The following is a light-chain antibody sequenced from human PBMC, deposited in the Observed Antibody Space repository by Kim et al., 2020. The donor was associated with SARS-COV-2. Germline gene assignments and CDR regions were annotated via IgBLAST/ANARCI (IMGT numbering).Light chain of an antibody. J-gene: IGLJ1*01. V-gene: IGLV1-47*01. Sequence: GQRVTISCSGSSSNIGSNSVYWYQQLPGTAPKLLIYRNNQRPSGVPDRFSGSKSGTSASLAISGLRSEDEADYYCAAWDDSLSGYVFGTGTKVTVL. CDR1: SSNIGSNS. CDR2: RNN. CDR3: AAWDDSLSGYV.